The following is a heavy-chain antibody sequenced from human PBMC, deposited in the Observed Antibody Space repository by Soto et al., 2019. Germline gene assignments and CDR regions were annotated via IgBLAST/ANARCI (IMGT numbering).Heavy chain of an antibody. V-gene: IGHV4-4*07. J-gene: IGHJ4*02. CDR1: GCSISNDR. Sequence: PSESLSVTYPVSGCSISNDRWSWVRQPAGKGLEWIGRIFASGRTNYNPSLQSRVTMSVDTSKNQFSLTMTSLAAADTAVYYCTRGTFETTAPFYWGQGIPVTVSS. CDR2: IFASGRT. D-gene: IGHD4-17*01. CDR3: TRGTFETTAPFY.